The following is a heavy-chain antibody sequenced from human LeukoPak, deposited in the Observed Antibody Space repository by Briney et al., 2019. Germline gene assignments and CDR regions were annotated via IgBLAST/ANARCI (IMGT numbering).Heavy chain of an antibody. CDR2: TYYRSKLYN. CDR1: GDSVSSNSAA. Sequence: SQTLSLTCAISGDSVSSNSAAWNWIRQSPSRGLEWLGRTYYRSKLYNDYAVSVKSQITINPDTSKNQFSLQLNSVTPEDTAVYYCARAPLTYYDILTGLSIFDYWGQGTLVTVSS. V-gene: IGHV6-1*01. CDR3: ARAPLTYYDILTGLSIFDY. J-gene: IGHJ4*02. D-gene: IGHD3-9*01.